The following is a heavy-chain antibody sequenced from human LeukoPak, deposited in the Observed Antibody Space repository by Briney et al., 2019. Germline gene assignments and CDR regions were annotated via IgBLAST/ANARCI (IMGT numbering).Heavy chain of an antibody. Sequence: ASVKVSCKASGYTFTSYYMHWMRQAPGQGLEWMGIINPSVGSTSYAQKFQGRVTMTRDTSTSTVYMEPSSLRSEDTAVYYCAREWDIVVVPAAIGENWFDPWGQGTLVTVSS. CDR3: AREWDIVVVPAAIGENWFDP. CDR2: INPSVGST. D-gene: IGHD2-2*01. V-gene: IGHV1-46*01. CDR1: GYTFTSYY. J-gene: IGHJ5*02.